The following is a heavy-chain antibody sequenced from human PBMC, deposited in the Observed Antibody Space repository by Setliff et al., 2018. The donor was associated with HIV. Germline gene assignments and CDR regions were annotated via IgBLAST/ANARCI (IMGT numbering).Heavy chain of an antibody. Sequence: SETLSLTCAASGYSINSGFSRAWIRQPPGQGPQWIGSIYQSGSIYYNPSLQSRVTISVDSSKNQFSLNLFSVTAADTAVYYCARPRRVRSRAWYWFDIWGQGTLVTVAS. V-gene: IGHV4-38-2*01. D-gene: IGHD6-19*01. CDR3: ARPRRVRSRAWYWFDI. CDR1: GYSINSGFS. J-gene: IGHJ5*02. CDR2: IYQSGSI.